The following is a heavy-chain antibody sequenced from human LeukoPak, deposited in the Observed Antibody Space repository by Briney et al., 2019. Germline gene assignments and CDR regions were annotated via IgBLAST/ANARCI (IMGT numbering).Heavy chain of an antibody. CDR1: GFTFSSYT. CDR3: ARRRDSGSLQHFDY. CDR2: ISSSSSYI. J-gene: IGHJ4*02. V-gene: IGHV3-21*04. Sequence: GGSLRLSCAASGFTFSSYTINWARQAPGKGLEWVSSISSSSSYIYYADSVKGRFTISRDNAKNSLYLQMNSLRAEDTAVYYCARRRDSGSLQHFDYWGQGTLVTVSS. D-gene: IGHD1-26*01.